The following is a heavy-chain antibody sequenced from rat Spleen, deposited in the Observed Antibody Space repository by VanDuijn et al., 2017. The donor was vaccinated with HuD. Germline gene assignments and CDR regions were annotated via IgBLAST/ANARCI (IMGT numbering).Heavy chain of an antibody. J-gene: IGHJ2*01. Sequence: QVQLKESGPGLVQPSQTLSLTCTVSGFSLTSYHVSWIRQPPGKGLEWMGVIWTGGSTAYNSALKSRLSISRDPSKSQVFLKMNSLQTEDTAIYFCTRETIVSPYWGQGVMVTVSS. D-gene: IGHD1-11*01. CDR3: TRETIVSPY. V-gene: IGHV2-43*01. CDR2: IWTGGST. CDR1: GFSLTSYH.